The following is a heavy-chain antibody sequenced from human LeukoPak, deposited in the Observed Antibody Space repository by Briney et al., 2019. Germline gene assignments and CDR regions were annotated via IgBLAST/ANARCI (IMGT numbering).Heavy chain of an antibody. V-gene: IGHV5-51*01. CDR3: ARQGQIEQPFDY. Sequence: PGESLKISCKGSGYGFSSYWIGWVRQMPGKGLEWMAIISPGDSDTRYSPSFQGQVTISADKSISTAYLQWSSLKASDTAMYYCARQGQIEQPFDYWGQGTLVTVSS. J-gene: IGHJ4*02. CDR1: GYGFSSYW. CDR2: ISPGDSDT. D-gene: IGHD1/OR15-1a*01.